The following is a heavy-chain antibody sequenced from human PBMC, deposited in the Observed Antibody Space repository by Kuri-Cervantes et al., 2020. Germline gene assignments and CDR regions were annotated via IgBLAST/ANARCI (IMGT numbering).Heavy chain of an antibody. CDR1: GGSIRSFH. Sequence: SETLSLTCTVSGGSIRSFHWTWIRQPPGKGLEWIGEINHSGSTNYNPSLKSRVTISVDTSKNQFSLKLSSVTAADTAVYYCARFMYFYDSPDYWGQGTLVTVSS. J-gene: IGHJ4*02. D-gene: IGHD3-22*01. CDR2: INHSGST. V-gene: IGHV4-34*01. CDR3: ARFMYFYDSPDY.